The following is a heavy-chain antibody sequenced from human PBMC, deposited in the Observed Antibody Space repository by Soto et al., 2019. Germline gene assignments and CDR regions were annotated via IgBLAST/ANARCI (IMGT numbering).Heavy chain of an antibody. CDR2: ISAYNGNT. CDR3: ARWTPELFGVVQGYGDV. CDR1: GGTFSSYA. Sequence: QVQLVQSGAEVKKPGSSVKVSCKASGGTFSSYAISWVRQAPGQGLEWMGGISAYNGNTNYAQKLQGRVTMTTDTSTSTAYMELRSLRSDDTAVYYCARWTPELFGVVQGYGDVWGQGTTVTVSS. V-gene: IGHV1-18*01. D-gene: IGHD3-3*01. J-gene: IGHJ6*02.